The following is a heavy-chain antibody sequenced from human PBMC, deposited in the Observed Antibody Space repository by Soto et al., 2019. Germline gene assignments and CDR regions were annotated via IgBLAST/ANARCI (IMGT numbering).Heavy chain of an antibody. Sequence: SETLSLTCTVSGGSISSYYWSWIRQPPGKGLEWIGYIYYSGSTNYNPSLKSRVTISVDTSKNQFSLKLSSVTAADTAVYYCARHYDILTGYYDFDYWGQGTLVTVS. J-gene: IGHJ4*02. CDR1: GGSISSYY. CDR2: IYYSGST. V-gene: IGHV4-59*08. CDR3: ARHYDILTGYYDFDY. D-gene: IGHD3-9*01.